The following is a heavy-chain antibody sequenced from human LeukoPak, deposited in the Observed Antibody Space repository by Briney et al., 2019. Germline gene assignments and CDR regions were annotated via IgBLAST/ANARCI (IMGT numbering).Heavy chain of an antibody. V-gene: IGHV1-24*01. CDR1: EYTLTELS. CDR3: ATDTAMANFHRSDAFDI. Sequence: ASVKVSCKVSEYTLTELSMHWVRQAPGKGLEWMGGFDPEDGETIYAQKFQGRVTMTEDTSTDTAYMELSSLRSEDTAVYYCATDTAMANFHRSDAFDIWGQGTMVTVSS. D-gene: IGHD5-18*01. CDR2: FDPEDGET. J-gene: IGHJ3*02.